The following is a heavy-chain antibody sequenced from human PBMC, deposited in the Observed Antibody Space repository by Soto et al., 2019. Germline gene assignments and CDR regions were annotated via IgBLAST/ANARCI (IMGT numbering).Heavy chain of an antibody. Sequence: QVQLQESGPGLVKPSETLSLTCTVSGGSISSYYWSWIRQPPGKGLEWIGYIYYSGSTNYNPSLKSRVTISVDTPKNQFSLKLSSVTAADTAVYYCARAGYSYGPYYYGMDVWGQGTTVTVSS. CDR2: IYYSGST. CDR1: GGSISSYY. CDR3: ARAGYSYGPYYYGMDV. V-gene: IGHV4-59*01. D-gene: IGHD5-18*01. J-gene: IGHJ6*02.